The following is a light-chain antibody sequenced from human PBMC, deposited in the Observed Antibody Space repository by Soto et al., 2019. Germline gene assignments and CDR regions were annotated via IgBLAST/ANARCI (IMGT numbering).Light chain of an antibody. V-gene: IGLV2-14*01. CDR2: EVS. CDR3: SSYTSSRTLEV. J-gene: IGLJ1*01. Sequence: QSVLAQPASVSGSPGQSITISCTGTSSDVGGYNYVSWYQQHPGKAPKLMIYEVSNRPSGVSNRFSGSKSGNTASLTISGLQDEDEADYYCSSYTSSRTLEVFGTGTKVTVL. CDR1: SSDVGGYNY.